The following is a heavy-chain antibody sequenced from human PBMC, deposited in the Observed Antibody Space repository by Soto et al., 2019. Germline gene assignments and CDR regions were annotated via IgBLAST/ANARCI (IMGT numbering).Heavy chain of an antibody. Sequence: QVQLVESGGDLVKPGGSLRLSCAASGFSFSDYYIYWIRQAPGKGLEWVSYISSDSIYTNYADSVEGRFTISRDNAKNSLYLQMNSLRAEDTAVYYCATTISGRVGQFDYWGQGALVTVSS. V-gene: IGHV3-11*06. CDR1: GFSFSDYY. CDR2: ISSDSIYT. J-gene: IGHJ4*02. CDR3: ATTISGRVGQFDY. D-gene: IGHD3-10*01.